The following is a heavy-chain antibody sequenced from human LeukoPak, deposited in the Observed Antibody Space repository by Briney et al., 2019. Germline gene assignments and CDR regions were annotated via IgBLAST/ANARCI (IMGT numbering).Heavy chain of an antibody. V-gene: IGHV3-30*18. D-gene: IGHD4-23*01. CDR1: GFTFSSYA. Sequence: PGGSLRLSCAASGFTFSSYAMSWVRQAPGKGLEWVAVISYDGSNKYYADSVKGRFTISRDNSKNTLYLQMNSLRAEDTAVYYCAKGNGGKINYYYGMDVWGQGTTVTVSS. CDR3: AKGNGGKINYYYGMDV. CDR2: ISYDGSNK. J-gene: IGHJ6*02.